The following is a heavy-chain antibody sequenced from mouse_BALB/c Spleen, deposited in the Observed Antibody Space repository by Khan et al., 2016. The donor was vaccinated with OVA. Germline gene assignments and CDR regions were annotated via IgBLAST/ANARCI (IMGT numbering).Heavy chain of an antibody. CDR1: GFSLTNYG. CDR3: ARQPYYHYNIMDY. D-gene: IGHD2-10*01. Sequence: QVQLKESGPGLVAPSQSLSITCTISGFSLTNYGVHWVRHPPGKGLEWLVVIWSDGSTTYNSALKSRLTVDKDNSKSQVFLKMNSLQTDDTAMYFCARQPYYHYNIMDYWGQGTSVTVSS. CDR2: IWSDGST. V-gene: IGHV2-6-1*01. J-gene: IGHJ4*01.